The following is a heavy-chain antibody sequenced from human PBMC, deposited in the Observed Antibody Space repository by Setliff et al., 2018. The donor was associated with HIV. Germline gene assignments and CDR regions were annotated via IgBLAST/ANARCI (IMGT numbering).Heavy chain of an antibody. CDR2: IYNSGST. D-gene: IGHD6-19*01. Sequence: PSETLSLTCAVSNYSISSAYYWGWIRHPPGKGLEWIGSIYNSGSTYYNPSLKSRVTISVDTSKNQFSLKLSSVTAADTAVYYCARRPAGAVAGGYGMDVWGQGTTVTVSS. CDR1: NYSISSAYY. J-gene: IGHJ6*02. V-gene: IGHV4-38-2*01. CDR3: ARRPAGAVAGGYGMDV.